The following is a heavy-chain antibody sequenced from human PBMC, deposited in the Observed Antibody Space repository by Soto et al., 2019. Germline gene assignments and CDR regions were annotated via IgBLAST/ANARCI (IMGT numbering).Heavy chain of an antibody. Sequence: SVKVSCKASGDTFSSYAISWVRQAPGQGLEWMGGIIPFFDTANYAQQFQGRVTITADESTSTAYMELSSLRSEDTAVYYCARHDCISSSCYYYYYYVMDVWGQGTTVTVS. CDR3: ARHDCISSSCYYYYYYVMDV. CDR1: GDTFSSYA. CDR2: IIPFFDTA. J-gene: IGHJ6*02. V-gene: IGHV1-69*13. D-gene: IGHD2-2*01.